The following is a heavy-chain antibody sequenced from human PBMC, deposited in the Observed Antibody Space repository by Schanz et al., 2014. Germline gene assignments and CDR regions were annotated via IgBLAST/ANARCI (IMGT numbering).Heavy chain of an antibody. CDR2: IVPIAGIT. Sequence: QVQLVQSGAEVKKPGASVKVSCKASGYTFTSDSMHWVRQARGQGLEWVGRIVPIAGITNYAQRFQGRVTISADKSSDTAYMELSSLRSEDTAVYYCAREVGLYDRGWFDPWGQGTLVTVSS. CDR1: GYTFTSDS. D-gene: IGHD3-22*01. CDR3: AREVGLYDRGWFDP. J-gene: IGHJ5*02. V-gene: IGHV1-46*01.